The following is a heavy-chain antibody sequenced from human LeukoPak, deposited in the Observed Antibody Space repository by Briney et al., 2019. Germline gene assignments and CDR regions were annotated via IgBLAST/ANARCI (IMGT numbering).Heavy chain of an antibody. CDR2: ISAYNGNT. J-gene: IGHJ4*02. D-gene: IGHD3-16*01. Sequence: ASVKVSCKASGYTFTSYGISWVRQAPGQGLEWMGWISAYNGNTNYAQKLQGRVTMTTDESTSTAYMELSSLRSEDTAVYYCARGGALMMYYFDYWGQGTLVTVSS. V-gene: IGHV1-18*01. CDR1: GYTFTSYG. CDR3: ARGGALMMYYFDY.